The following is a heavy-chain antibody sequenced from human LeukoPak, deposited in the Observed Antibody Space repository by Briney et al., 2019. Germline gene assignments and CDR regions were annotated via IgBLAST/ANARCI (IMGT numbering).Heavy chain of an antibody. CDR1: GGSISSGDYY. V-gene: IGHV4-30-4*08. CDR2: IYYSGST. Sequence: SETLSLTCTVSGGSISSGDYYWSWIRQPPGKGLEWIGYIYYSGSTYYNPSLKSRVTISVDTSKNQFSLKLSSVTAADTAVYYCARSPPGKWELLTIFDNWFDPWGQGTLVTVSS. D-gene: IGHD1-26*01. J-gene: IGHJ5*02. CDR3: ARSPPGKWELLTIFDNWFDP.